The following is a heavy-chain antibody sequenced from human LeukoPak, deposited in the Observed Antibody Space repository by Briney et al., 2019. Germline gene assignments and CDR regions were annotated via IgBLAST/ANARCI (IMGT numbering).Heavy chain of an antibody. V-gene: IGHV3-33*01. CDR2: IWYDGSNK. CDR1: GFTFSSYG. J-gene: IGHJ4*02. D-gene: IGHD6-19*01. CDR3: AWSSGWVPHLFDC. Sequence: QPGRSLRLSCAASGFTFSSYGMHWVRQAPGKGLEWVAVIWYDGSNKYYADSVKGRFTISRDNSKNTLYLQMNSLRAEDTAVYYCAWSSGWVPHLFDCWGQGTLVTVSS.